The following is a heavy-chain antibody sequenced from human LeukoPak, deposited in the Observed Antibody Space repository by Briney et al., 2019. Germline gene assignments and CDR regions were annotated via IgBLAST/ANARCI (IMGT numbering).Heavy chain of an antibody. Sequence: GGSLRLSCAASGFTFNNAWMSWVRQAPGKGLEWVGRIKSNPDGGTTEYAAPVKGRFTISRDDSKNTLYLQMNSLKSEDTAVYYCTTGAGTLNRNQLLDYWGQGILVTVSS. CDR1: GFTFNNAW. CDR2: IKSNPDGGTT. CDR3: TTGAGTLNRNQLLDY. V-gene: IGHV3-15*01. D-gene: IGHD1-14*01. J-gene: IGHJ4*02.